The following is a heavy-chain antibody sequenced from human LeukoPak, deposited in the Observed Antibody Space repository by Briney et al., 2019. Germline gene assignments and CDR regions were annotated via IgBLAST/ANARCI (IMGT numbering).Heavy chain of an antibody. J-gene: IGHJ4*02. CDR3: ASPRSGYRYTFDY. V-gene: IGHV4-4*09. CDR2: ISTSGST. Sequence: SETLSLTCAVSAASISNYYWSWIRQAPGKGLEWIGYISTSGSTNYNPSLKSRVSISLDTSKNRFSLNLNFVTAADTAVYYCASPRSGYRYTFDYWGQGALGTVSS. CDR1: AASISNYY. D-gene: IGHD3-22*01.